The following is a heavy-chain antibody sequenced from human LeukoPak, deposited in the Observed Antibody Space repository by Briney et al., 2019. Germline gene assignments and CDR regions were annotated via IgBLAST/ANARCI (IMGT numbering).Heavy chain of an antibody. CDR3: ARLFWNGYYPISFDHYYGMDV. J-gene: IGHJ6*02. D-gene: IGHD3-3*01. CDR2: IGTAGDT. Sequence: PGGSLRLSCAASGFTFSSYDMHWVRQATGKGLEWVSAIGTAGDTYYPGSVKGRFTISRDNAKNSLSVQMTTLRAEDTAVYYCARLFWNGYYPISFDHYYGMDVWGQGTTVTVSS. CDR1: GFTFSSYD. V-gene: IGHV3-13*01.